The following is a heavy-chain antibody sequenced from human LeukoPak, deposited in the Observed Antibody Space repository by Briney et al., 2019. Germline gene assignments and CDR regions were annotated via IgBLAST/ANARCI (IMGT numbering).Heavy chain of an antibody. V-gene: IGHV4-39*07. CDR3: ARSGGGTHYYYGMDV. D-gene: IGHD2-15*01. CDR1: GGSISSSSYY. Sequence: SETLSLTCTVSGGSISSSSYYWGWIRQPPGKGLEWIGSIYYSGSTYYNPSLKSRVTISVDTSKNQFSLKLSSVTAADTAVYYCARSGGGTHYYYGMDVWGQGTTVTVSS. CDR2: IYYSGST. J-gene: IGHJ6*02.